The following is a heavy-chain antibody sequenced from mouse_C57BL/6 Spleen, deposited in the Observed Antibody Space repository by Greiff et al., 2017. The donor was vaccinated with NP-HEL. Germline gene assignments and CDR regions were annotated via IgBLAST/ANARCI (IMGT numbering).Heavy chain of an antibody. CDR1: GYTFTSYW. D-gene: IGHD4-1*01. Sequence: VQLQQPGAELVKLGASVKLSCKASGYTFTSYWMHWVKQRPGQGLEWIGMIHPNSGSTNYNEKFKSKATLTVDKSSSTAYMQLSSLTSEGSAVYYCARSAGNEAMDYWGQGTSVTVSS. CDR2: IHPNSGST. J-gene: IGHJ4*01. V-gene: IGHV1-64*01. CDR3: ARSAGNEAMDY.